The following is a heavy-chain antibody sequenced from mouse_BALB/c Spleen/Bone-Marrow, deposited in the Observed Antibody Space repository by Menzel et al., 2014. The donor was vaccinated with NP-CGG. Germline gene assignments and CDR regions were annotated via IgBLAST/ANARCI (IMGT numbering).Heavy chain of an antibody. V-gene: IGHV14-3*02. CDR2: IDPANGNT. Sequence: VQLQQSGAELVKPGASVKLSCTASGFNIKDIYMHWVKQRPEQGLEWIGRIDPANGNTKYDPKFQGKATITADTSSNTAYLQLSSLTSEDTAVYYCVAYYRYLAWFAYWGQGTLVTVSA. J-gene: IGHJ3*01. CDR3: VAYYRYLAWFAY. D-gene: IGHD2-14*01. CDR1: GFNIKDIY.